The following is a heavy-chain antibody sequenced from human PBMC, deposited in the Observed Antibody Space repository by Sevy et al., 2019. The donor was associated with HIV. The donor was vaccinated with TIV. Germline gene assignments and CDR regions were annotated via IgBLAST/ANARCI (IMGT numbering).Heavy chain of an antibody. CDR2: ISSSSYI. CDR3: AREEYYYDSSGYRKTGDAFDI. D-gene: IGHD3-22*01. J-gene: IGHJ3*02. CDR1: GFTFSSYS. Sequence: GGSLRLSCAASGFTFSSYSMNWVRQAPGKGLEWVSSISSSSYIYYADSVKGRLTISRDNAKNSLYLQMNSLRAEDTAVYYCAREEYYYDSSGYRKTGDAFDIWGQGTMVTVSS. V-gene: IGHV3-21*01.